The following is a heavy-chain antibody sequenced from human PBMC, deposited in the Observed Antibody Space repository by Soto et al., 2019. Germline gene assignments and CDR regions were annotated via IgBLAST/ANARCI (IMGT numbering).Heavy chain of an antibody. CDR3: ARSGGSFTYYDILTGYYPYNWFDP. J-gene: IGHJ5*02. D-gene: IGHD3-9*01. V-gene: IGHV5-51*01. CDR1: GYSFTSYW. CDR2: IYPGDSDT. Sequence: GESLKISCKGSGYSFTSYWIGWVRQMPGKGLEWMGIIYPGDSDTRYSPSFQGQVTISADKSISTAYLQWSSLKASDTAMYYCARSGGSFTYYDILTGYYPYNWFDPWGQGTLVTVSS.